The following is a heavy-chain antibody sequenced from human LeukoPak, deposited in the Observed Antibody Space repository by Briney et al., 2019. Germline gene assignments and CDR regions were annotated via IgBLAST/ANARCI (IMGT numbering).Heavy chain of an antibody. CDR1: GFSFNNYV. D-gene: IGHD2-21*01. Sequence: GGSLRLSCAASGFSFNNYVMSWVRQAPGKGLEWVSAISGDGARTYYAGSVKGRFTISRDNSKNTLDLQMNSLRAEDTAIYYCAKTVVVITFRFDSWGRGSLVTVSS. CDR2: ISGDGART. V-gene: IGHV3-23*01. CDR3: AKTVVVITFRFDS. J-gene: IGHJ4*02.